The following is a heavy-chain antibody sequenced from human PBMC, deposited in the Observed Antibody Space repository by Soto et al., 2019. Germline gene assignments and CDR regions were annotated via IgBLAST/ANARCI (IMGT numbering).Heavy chain of an antibody. CDR2: IWCDGSNK. CDR3: ARDEYSNFDTRYAMDV. Sequence: SRSLAWAVSGITTTTNGMHCVRPAQGRGLEGVAIIWCDGSNKYYADSVKGRFAISTDNTKNKLYLQMHSLKAEATAVYYCARDEYSNFDTRYAMDVWGQGTTVTVSS. CDR1: GITTTTNG. J-gene: IGHJ6*02. V-gene: IGHV3-33*01. D-gene: IGHD4-4*01.